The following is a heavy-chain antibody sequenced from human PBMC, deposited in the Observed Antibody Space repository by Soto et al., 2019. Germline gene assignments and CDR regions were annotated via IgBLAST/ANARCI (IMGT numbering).Heavy chain of an antibody. D-gene: IGHD2-2*01. CDR2: IYPGDSNT. CDR1: GYRFTSYW. Sequence: GESLKISCEGSGYRFTSYWIAWVRQVPGKGLEWMGIIYPGDSNTRYSPSLQGQVTMTADKSISTAYLEWSSLMDSDSAMYYCARLGPSTIDYWGQGTLVTV. CDR3: ARLGPSTIDY. J-gene: IGHJ4*02. V-gene: IGHV5-51*01.